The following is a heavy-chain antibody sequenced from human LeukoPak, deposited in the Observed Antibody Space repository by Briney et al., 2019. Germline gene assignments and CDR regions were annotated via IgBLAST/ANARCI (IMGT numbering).Heavy chain of an antibody. V-gene: IGHV3-30*18. J-gene: IGHJ4*02. CDR1: GFTFGSYG. D-gene: IGHD6-19*01. CDR2: ISYDGSNK. Sequence: GGSLRLSCAASGFTFGSYGMHWVRQASGKGLEWVAVISYDGSNKYYADSVKGRFTISRDNSKNTLYLQMNSLRAEDTAVYYCAKDLGNGIAVAGLDYWGQGTLVTVSS. CDR3: AKDLGNGIAVAGLDY.